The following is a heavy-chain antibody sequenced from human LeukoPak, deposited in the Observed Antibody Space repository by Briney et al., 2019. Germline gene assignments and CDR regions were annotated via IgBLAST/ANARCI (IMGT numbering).Heavy chain of an antibody. CDR2: IIPIFGTA. V-gene: IGHV1-69*05. Sequence: SVKVSCKASGGTFSSYAISWVRQAPGQGLEWMGGIIPIFGTANYAQKFQGRVTITTDESTSTAYMELSSLRSEDTAVYYCARGGLGYCSSTSCYRTLDYWGQGTLVTVSS. J-gene: IGHJ4*02. CDR3: ARGGLGYCSSTSCYRTLDY. D-gene: IGHD2-2*02. CDR1: GGTFSSYA.